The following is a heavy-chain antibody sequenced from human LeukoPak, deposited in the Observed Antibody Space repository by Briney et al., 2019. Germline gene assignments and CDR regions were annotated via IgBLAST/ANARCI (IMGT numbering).Heavy chain of an antibody. V-gene: IGHV3-21*01. J-gene: IGHJ4*02. CDR3: ARGSEWSSGVSDY. Sequence: GGSLRLSCAASGFTFSTYSMNWVRQAPGKGLEWVSSISFSSYYIYYADSVKGRFTISRDNAKNSLYLQMNSLRAEDTAVYYCARGSEWSSGVSDYWGQGTLVTVSS. D-gene: IGHD3-3*01. CDR1: GFTFSTYS. CDR2: ISFSSYYI.